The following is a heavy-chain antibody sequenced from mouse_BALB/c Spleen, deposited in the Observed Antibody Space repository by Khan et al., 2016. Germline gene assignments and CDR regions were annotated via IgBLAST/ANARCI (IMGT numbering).Heavy chain of an antibody. CDR1: GYSITSDYA. V-gene: IGHV3-2*02. CDR3: AINWDEEDY. D-gene: IGHD4-1*02. J-gene: IGHJ3*01. CDR2: ISYSGST. Sequence: EVQLQESGPGLVKPSQSLSLTCTVTGYSITSDYAWNWIRQFPGNQLEWMGYISYSGSTSYNPSLKSRISTTRDTSKNQFFLQLNSATTEDTATYYCAINWDEEDYWGQGTLVTVSA.